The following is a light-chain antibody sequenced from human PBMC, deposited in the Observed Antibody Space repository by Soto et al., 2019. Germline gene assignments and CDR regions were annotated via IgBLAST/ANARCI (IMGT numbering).Light chain of an antibody. CDR3: QQRGNWPWT. J-gene: IGKJ1*01. V-gene: IGKV3-11*01. CDR1: QSVSSY. CDR2: DAS. Sequence: EIVLTQSPATLSLSPGERATLSCRASQSVSSYLAWYQQKPGQAPRLLIYDASNRATGIPARFSGSGSGTDFTLTISSLEPEDLAVYYCQQRGNWPWTFGQGTKVELK.